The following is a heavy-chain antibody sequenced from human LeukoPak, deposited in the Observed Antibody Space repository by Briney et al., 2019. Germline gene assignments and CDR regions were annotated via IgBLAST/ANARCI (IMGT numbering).Heavy chain of an antibody. CDR3: ARDTYYYNSGTSWSDVFDT. Sequence: PGGSLRLSCAASGFTFSSYSVNWVRQAPGKGLEWVSSISSSSSYIYYADSVKGRFTISRDNAKNSLYLQMNSLRAEDTAVYYCARDTYYYNSGTSWSDVFDTWGQGTMTVSS. V-gene: IGHV3-21*01. J-gene: IGHJ3*02. CDR1: GFTFSSYS. D-gene: IGHD3-22*01. CDR2: ISSSSSYI.